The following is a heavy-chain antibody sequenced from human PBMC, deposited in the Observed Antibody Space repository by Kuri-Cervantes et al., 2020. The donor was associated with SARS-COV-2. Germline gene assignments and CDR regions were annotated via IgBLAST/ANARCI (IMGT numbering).Heavy chain of an antibody. J-gene: IGHJ4*02. Sequence: GESLKISCAASGFTFSSYSMNWVRQAPGKGLEWVSSISSSSSYIYYADSVKGRFTISRDYSRDTLYLQMNSLRAEDTAVYYCARSPGDGDYDPFDYWGQGTLVTVSS. D-gene: IGHD4-17*01. CDR1: GFTFSSYS. CDR2: ISSSSSYI. CDR3: ARSPGDGDYDPFDY. V-gene: IGHV3-21*01.